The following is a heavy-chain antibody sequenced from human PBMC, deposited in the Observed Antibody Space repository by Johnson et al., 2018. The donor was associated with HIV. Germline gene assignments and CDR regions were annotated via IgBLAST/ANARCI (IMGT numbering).Heavy chain of an antibody. CDR2: ISYDGSNK. CDR3: ASGRWSDGNNPTGAFDI. Sequence: QVQLVESGGGLAKPAWSPRLSCAASQCTFSRCYMKCVRQAPGNGLEWVAVISYDGSNKYYADSVKGRFTISRDNSKNTLYLQMNSLRAEETAVYYCASGRWSDGNNPTGAFDIWGQGTMVTVSS. V-gene: IGHV3-30*03. CDR1: QCTFSRCY. J-gene: IGHJ3*02. D-gene: IGHD5-24*01.